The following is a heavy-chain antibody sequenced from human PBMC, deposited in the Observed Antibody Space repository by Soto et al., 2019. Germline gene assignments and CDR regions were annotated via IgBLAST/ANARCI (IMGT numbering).Heavy chain of an antibody. V-gene: IGHV1-69*01. CDR3: ARGKDFWSGYYTRWFDP. Sequence: QVQLVQSGAEVKKPGSSVKVSCKASGGTFSSYAISWVRQAPGQGLEWMGGIISIFGTATYAQKFQGRVTITADESTSTAYMELSSLRSEDTAVYYCARGKDFWSGYYTRWFDPWGQGTLVTVSS. D-gene: IGHD3-3*01. CDR2: IISIFGTA. J-gene: IGHJ5*02. CDR1: GGTFSSYA.